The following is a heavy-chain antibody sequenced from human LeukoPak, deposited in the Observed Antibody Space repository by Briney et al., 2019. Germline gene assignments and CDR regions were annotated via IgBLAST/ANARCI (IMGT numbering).Heavy chain of an antibody. J-gene: IGHJ3*02. Sequence: SETLSLTCTVSGVSASKYYWNWMRQSPGKGLEWIGYCHHSGTTNYNPSLSSRVTMSVDTSKSQFSLKLSSVSAAGTAVYYCARWGESGDYAVHAFDIWGQGTMVTVSS. CDR2: CHHSGTT. CDR1: GVSASKYY. CDR3: ARWGESGDYAVHAFDI. V-gene: IGHV4-59*02. D-gene: IGHD2-21*02.